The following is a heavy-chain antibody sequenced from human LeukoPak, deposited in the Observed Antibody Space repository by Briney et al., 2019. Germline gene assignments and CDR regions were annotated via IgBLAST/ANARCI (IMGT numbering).Heavy chain of an antibody. J-gene: IGHJ6*02. CDR1: GFPFSIYY. CDR2: IKPDGSEH. CDR3: ARKDFSRVDV. Sequence: GGSLRLSCAASGFPFSIYYMTWVRQAPGKGLEWVAKIKPDGSEHYYVDSVEGRFTFSRDNARNSLYLQMNNLRAEDSAVYYCARKDFSRVDVWGQGATVTVSS. D-gene: IGHD3-3*01. V-gene: IGHV3-7*01.